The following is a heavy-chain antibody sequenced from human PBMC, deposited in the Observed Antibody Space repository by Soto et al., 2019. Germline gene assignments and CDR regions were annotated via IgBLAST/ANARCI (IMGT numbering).Heavy chain of an antibody. CDR3: ARGGDWQFDY. Sequence: QVQLQESGPGLVKPSGTLSLTCAVSGDSISSDKWWSWVRQPPGKGLEWIGEIHHSGRKNYNPSLKSRVTILVEKSKNQVSLELSSMTAANTAVYYCARGGDWQFDYWGQGTLVNVSS. V-gene: IGHV4-4*02. CDR1: GDSISSDKW. D-gene: IGHD2-21*02. J-gene: IGHJ4*02. CDR2: IHHSGRK.